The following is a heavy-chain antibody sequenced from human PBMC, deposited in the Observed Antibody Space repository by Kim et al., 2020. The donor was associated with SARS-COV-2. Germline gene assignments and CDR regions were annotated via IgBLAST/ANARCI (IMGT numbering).Heavy chain of an antibody. CDR2: IYYSGST. J-gene: IGHJ4*02. CDR1: GGSISSYY. Sequence: SETLSLTCTVSGGSISSYYWSWIRQPPGKGLEWIGYIYYSGSTNYNPSLKSRVTISVATSKNQFSLKLSSVTAADTAAYYCARVKVREANFAVIAEYYFDYWGPGTLVTVSS. V-gene: IGHV4-59*01. CDR3: ARVKVREANFAVIAEYYFDY. D-gene: IGHD3-10*01.